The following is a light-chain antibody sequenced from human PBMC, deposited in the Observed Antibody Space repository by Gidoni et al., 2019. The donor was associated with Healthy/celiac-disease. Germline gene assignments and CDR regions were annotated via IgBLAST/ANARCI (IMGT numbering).Light chain of an antibody. J-gene: IGKJ1*01. V-gene: IGKV3-20*01. Sequence: IVLTQSPGTLSLSPGERATLSCRASQSVSSSYLAWYQQKPGQAPRLLIYGASSRATGIPDRFSGSGSGTDFTLTISRLEPEDFAVYYCQQYGSSPPAWTFGQXTKVEIK. CDR1: QSVSSSY. CDR3: QQYGSSPPAWT. CDR2: GAS.